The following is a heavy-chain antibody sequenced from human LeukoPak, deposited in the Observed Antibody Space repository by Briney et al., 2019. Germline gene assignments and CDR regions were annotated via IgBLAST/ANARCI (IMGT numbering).Heavy chain of an antibody. Sequence: PGGPLRLSCAASGFTFSSYGMHWVRQAPGKGLEWVALISYDGSNKYYADSVKGRFTISRDNSKNTLYLQMNSLRAEDTAVYYCAKIVGTTPRVFDVWGPGTMVTVSS. J-gene: IGHJ3*01. CDR3: AKIVGTTPRVFDV. CDR1: GFTFSSYG. V-gene: IGHV3-30*18. D-gene: IGHD1-26*01. CDR2: ISYDGSNK.